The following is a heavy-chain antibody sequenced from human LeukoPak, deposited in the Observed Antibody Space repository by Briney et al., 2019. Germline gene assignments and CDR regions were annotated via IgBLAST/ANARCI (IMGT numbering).Heavy chain of an antibody. V-gene: IGHV4-34*01. CDR1: GGSFSGYY. Sequence: SETLSLTCAVYGGSFSGYYWSWIRQPPGKGREWSGESNHSGSNNYNPSLKSRVTISVDTSKNQFSLKLSSVTAADTAVYYCARTAHPRMVRGVIDYWGQGTLVTVSS. CDR2: SNHSGSN. J-gene: IGHJ4*02. CDR3: ARTAHPRMVRGVIDY. D-gene: IGHD3-10*01.